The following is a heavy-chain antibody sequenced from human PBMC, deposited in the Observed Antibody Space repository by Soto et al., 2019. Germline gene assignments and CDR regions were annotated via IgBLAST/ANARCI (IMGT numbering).Heavy chain of an antibody. CDR1: GFTFSSYA. J-gene: IGHJ5*01. CDR2: ITASGGRT. Sequence: EVHLLESGGGLVQPGGSLRLSCTASGFTFSSYAMTWVRQAPGRGLKGVSGITASGGRTFYADSVRGRFTISRDNSRSTLYLQRNSLRAEDTAVYYCAKDARYADYVRWFVSWGQGTLVTVSS. CDR3: AKDARYADYVRWFVS. D-gene: IGHD4-17*01. V-gene: IGHV3-23*01.